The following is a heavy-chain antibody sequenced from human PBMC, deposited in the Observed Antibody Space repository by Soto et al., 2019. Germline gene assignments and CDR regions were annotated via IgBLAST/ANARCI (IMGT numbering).Heavy chain of an antibody. Sequence: GGSLRLSCAASGFTFSSYAMQWVRQAPGKGLEYVSDISSTGGSTYYAKSVKGRFTISRDNSKNTLYLQMGSLRAEDMAVYYCARRGYSGYEIDYWGQGTLVTVSS. D-gene: IGHD5-12*01. CDR2: ISSTGGST. CDR3: ARRGYSGYEIDY. V-gene: IGHV3-64*01. CDR1: GFTFSSYA. J-gene: IGHJ4*02.